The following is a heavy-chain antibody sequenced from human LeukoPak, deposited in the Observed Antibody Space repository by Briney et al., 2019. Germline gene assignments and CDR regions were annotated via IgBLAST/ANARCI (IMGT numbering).Heavy chain of an antibody. CDR2: IYPDDSDT. CDR1: GSSFTSYW. J-gene: IGHJ5*02. V-gene: IGHV5-51*01. CDR3: ARHGPPFDP. Sequence: HGESLKISCQGSGSSFTSYWIGWVRRLPGKGLEWMGIIYPDDSDTRYSPSFQGQVTISADKSISTAYLQWSSLKASDTAIDYCARHGPPFDPWGQGTLVTVSS.